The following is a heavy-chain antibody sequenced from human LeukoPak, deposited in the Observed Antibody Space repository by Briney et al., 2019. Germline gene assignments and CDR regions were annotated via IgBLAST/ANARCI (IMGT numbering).Heavy chain of an antibody. V-gene: IGHV3-64*01. CDR3: ARWGSTSCYDY. Sequence: GGSLRLSCVASGFTFSIYAMHWVRQAPGKGLEYVSAISTDGGGTYYANSVKGRFTISRDNSKNTLYLQMGSLRAEDMAVYYYARWGSTSCYDYWGQGTLVTVSS. D-gene: IGHD2-2*01. CDR2: ISTDGGGT. J-gene: IGHJ4*02. CDR1: GFTFSIYA.